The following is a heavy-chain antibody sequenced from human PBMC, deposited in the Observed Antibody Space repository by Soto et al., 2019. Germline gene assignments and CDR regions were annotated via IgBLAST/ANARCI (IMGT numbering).Heavy chain of an antibody. Sequence: QVQLVQSGAEVKKPGSSVKVSCKASGGTFSSYTISWVRQAPGQGLEWMGRISPILGIANYAHKFQGRVTITADQSTSTAYMELSSLRSEDTDVYYCARDRCSSTSCYFYMLKHNYYYYYMDVWGKGTTVTASS. CDR1: GGTFSSYT. J-gene: IGHJ6*03. CDR3: ARDRCSSTSCYFYMLKHNYYYYYMDV. CDR2: ISPILGIA. D-gene: IGHD2-2*01. V-gene: IGHV1-69*08.